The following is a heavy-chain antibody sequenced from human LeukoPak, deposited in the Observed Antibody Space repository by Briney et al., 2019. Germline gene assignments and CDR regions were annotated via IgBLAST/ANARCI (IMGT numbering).Heavy chain of an antibody. V-gene: IGHV1-2*02. CDR2: INPNSGGT. J-gene: IGHJ6*03. D-gene: IGHD6-25*01. CDR1: GYTFTGYY. CDR3: ARGRQRSYYYYYYMDV. Sequence: ASVKVSCKASGYTFTGYYMHWVRQAPGQGLEWMGWINPNSGGTNYAQKFQGRVTMTRDTSISTAYMELSRLRSDDTAVYYCARGRQRSYYYYYYMDVWGKGTTVTVSS.